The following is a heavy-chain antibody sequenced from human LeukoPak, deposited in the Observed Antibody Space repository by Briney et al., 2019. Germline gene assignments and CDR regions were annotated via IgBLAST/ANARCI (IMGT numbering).Heavy chain of an antibody. V-gene: IGHV1-8*01. Sequence: ASVKVSCKASGYTFTSYDINWVRQATGQGLGWVGLMNPNSRNTGYAQNFQGRLTMTRNTSISTVYMELSSLRSEDTAVYYCARGPRSGDLSLGYWFDPWGQGTLVSVSS. J-gene: IGHJ5*02. CDR1: GYTFTSYD. CDR3: ARGPRSGDLSLGYWFDP. CDR2: MNPNSRNT. D-gene: IGHD3-10*02.